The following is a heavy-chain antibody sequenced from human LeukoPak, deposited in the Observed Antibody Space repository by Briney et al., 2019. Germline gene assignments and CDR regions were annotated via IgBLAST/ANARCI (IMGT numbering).Heavy chain of an antibody. D-gene: IGHD3-10*01. CDR1: GYTFTSYA. CDR2: INAGNGNT. V-gene: IGHV1-3*01. CDR3: ARERSGSYRYYFVY. J-gene: IGHJ4*02. Sequence: ASVKVSCKASGYTFTSYAMHWVRQAPGQRLEWMGWINAGNGNTKYSQKFQGRVTITRDTSASTAYMELSSLRSEDTAVYYSARERSGSYRYYFVYWGQGTLVTVSS.